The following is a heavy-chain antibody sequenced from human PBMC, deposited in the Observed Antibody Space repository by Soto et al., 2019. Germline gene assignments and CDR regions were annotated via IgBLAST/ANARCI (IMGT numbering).Heavy chain of an antibody. CDR1: GGSISSYY. D-gene: IGHD5-18*01. J-gene: IGHJ4*02. V-gene: IGHV4-59*01. CDR2: IYYSGST. Sequence: SETLSLTCTVSGGSISSYYWSWIRQPPGKGLEWIGYIYYSGSTNYNPSLKSRVTISVDTSKNQFSLKLSSVTAADTAVYYCARDRPLTAMVSYFDYWGQGTLVTVSS. CDR3: ARDRPLTAMVSYFDY.